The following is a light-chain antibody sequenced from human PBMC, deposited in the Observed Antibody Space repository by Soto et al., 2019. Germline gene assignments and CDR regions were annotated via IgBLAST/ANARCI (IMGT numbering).Light chain of an antibody. J-gene: IGLJ1*01. Sequence: QSVLTQPPSVSGAPGQRVTISCTGSSSNIGAGYDVHWYQQLPGTAPKLLIYGNSNRPSGVPDRFSGSKSATTASLAITGLQAADDEDYYCQSYDSGRSEDVFGTGTKLTVL. CDR2: GNS. V-gene: IGLV1-40*01. CDR3: QSYDSGRSEDV. CDR1: SSNIGAGYD.